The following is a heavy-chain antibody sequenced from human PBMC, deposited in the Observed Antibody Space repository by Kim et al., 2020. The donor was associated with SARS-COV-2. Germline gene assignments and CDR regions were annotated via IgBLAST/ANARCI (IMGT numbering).Heavy chain of an antibody. J-gene: IGHJ4*02. V-gene: IGHV3-7*01. Sequence: GGSLRLSCAASGFTFSNYWMSWVRQAPGKGLEWVANINKDGSETYYVDSVKGRFTISRDNAKNSLYLQLNSLRAEDTAVYYCARVSNSCSYLQYWGQGTLVTVSS. CDR3: ARVSNSCSYLQY. CDR2: INKDGSET. CDR1: GFTFSNYW. D-gene: IGHD5-18*01.